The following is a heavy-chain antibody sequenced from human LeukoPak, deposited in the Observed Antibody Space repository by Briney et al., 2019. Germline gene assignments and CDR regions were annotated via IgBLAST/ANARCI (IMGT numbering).Heavy chain of an antibody. CDR2: IKSKTDGGTT. V-gene: IGHV3-15*01. D-gene: IGHD4-11*01. J-gene: IGHJ4*02. CDR1: GFTFSNAW. Sequence: GGSLRLSCAASGFTFSNAWMSWVRQAPGKGLEWVGRIKSKTDGGTTDYAAPVKGRFTISRDDSKNTLYLQMNSLKTEDTAVYYCTTDLLHAQNPSDYWGQGTLVTVSS. CDR3: TTDLLHAQNPSDY.